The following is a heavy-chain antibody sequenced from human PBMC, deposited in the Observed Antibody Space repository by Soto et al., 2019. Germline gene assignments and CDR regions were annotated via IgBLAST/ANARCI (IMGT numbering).Heavy chain of an antibody. V-gene: IGHV3-23*01. CDR3: AGWNYDY. J-gene: IGHJ4*02. D-gene: IGHD1-7*01. CDR1: GVTFRAYG. CDR2: ISQSAGGNT. Sequence: GGALMLSCAASGVTFRAYGMMWVRQAPGKGLEWVSAISQSAGGNTYYADSVKGRFTISRDDSKNTLYLQMDSLRPEDTAQYYCAGWNYDYWGQGTQVTVSS.